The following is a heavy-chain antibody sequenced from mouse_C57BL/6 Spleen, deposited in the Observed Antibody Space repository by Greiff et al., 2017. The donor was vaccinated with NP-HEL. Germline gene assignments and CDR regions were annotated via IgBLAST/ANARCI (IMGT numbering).Heavy chain of an antibody. J-gene: IGHJ4*01. V-gene: IGHV1-7*01. CDR3: ARDEDHTGVAPCAMDY. Sequence: VQLQQSGAELAKPGASVKLSCKASGYTFTSYWMHWVKQRPGQGLEWIGYINPSSGYTKYNQKFKDKATLTADKSSSTAYMQLSSLTYEDSAVYYCARDEDHTGVAPCAMDYWGQGTSVTVSS. CDR1: GYTFTSYW. D-gene: IGHD1-1*01. CDR2: INPSSGYT.